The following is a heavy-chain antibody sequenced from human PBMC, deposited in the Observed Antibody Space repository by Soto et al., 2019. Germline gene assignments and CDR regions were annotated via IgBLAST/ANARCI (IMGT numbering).Heavy chain of an antibody. D-gene: IGHD6-25*01. CDR1: GFPFSSYC. CDR3: AKDLARGSNAYYFDY. CDR2: ISYDGSNK. J-gene: IGHJ4*02. V-gene: IGHV3-30*18. Sequence: GXALRLSLSASGFPFSSYCIHWVEQAPGKGLEWVAVISYDGSNKYYADSVKGRFTISRDNSKNTLYLQMNSLRAEDTAVYYCAKDLARGSNAYYFDYWGQGTLVTVSS.